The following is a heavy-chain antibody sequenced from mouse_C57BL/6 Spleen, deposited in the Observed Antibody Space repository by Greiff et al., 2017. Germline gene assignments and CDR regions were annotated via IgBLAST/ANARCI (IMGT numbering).Heavy chain of an antibody. CDR2: IYPGGGYT. CDR3: ARGTGDLYWYFDV. D-gene: IGHD4-1*01. Sequence: QVQLQQSGAELVRPGTSVKMSCKASGYTFTNYWIGWAKQRPGHGLEWIGDIYPGGGYTNYNEKFKGKATLTADKSSSTAYMQLSSLTSEDSAIYYCARGTGDLYWYFDVWGTGTTVTVSS. J-gene: IGHJ1*03. CDR1: GYTFTNYW. V-gene: IGHV1-63*01.